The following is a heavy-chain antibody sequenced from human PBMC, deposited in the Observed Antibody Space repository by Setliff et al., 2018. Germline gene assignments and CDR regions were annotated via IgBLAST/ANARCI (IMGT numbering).Heavy chain of an antibody. D-gene: IGHD2-15*01. V-gene: IGHV4-39*01. J-gene: IGHJ3*02. CDR2: INYSGIT. CDR1: GDSISSSSYY. Sequence: PSETLSLTCSVSGDSISSSSYYWGWIRRPPGKGLEWIGSINYSGITYYSPSLKSRVIVSVDTSKNQFSLKLSSVTAADTAVYYCARLPGYCNGGNCYGYYTFDIWGQGTMVTV. CDR3: ARLPGYCNGGNCYGYYTFDI.